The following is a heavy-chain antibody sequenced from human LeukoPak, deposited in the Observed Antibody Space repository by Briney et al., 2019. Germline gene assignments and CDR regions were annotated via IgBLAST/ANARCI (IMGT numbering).Heavy chain of an antibody. CDR1: GFTFSSYE. CDR3: ARDRAMVRGVIRY. CDR2: ISSSGSTI. D-gene: IGHD3-10*01. Sequence: GGSLRLSCAASGFTFSSYEMNWVRQAPGKGLEWVSYISSSGSTIYYADSVKGRFTISRDNAKNSLYLQMNSLRSDDTAVYYCARDRAMVRGVIRYWGQGTLVTVSS. V-gene: IGHV3-48*03. J-gene: IGHJ4*02.